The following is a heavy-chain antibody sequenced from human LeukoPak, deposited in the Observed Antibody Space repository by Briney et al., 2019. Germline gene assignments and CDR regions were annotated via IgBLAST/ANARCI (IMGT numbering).Heavy chain of an antibody. CDR1: GFTVTSNY. CDR3: AREVSGLDAFDI. Sequence: PGGSLRLSCAASGFTVTSNYMSWVRQAPGKGLEWVSVIFGGGGTYYADSVKGRFTISRDNAKNSLYLQMNSLRAEDTAVYYCAREVSGLDAFDIWGQGTMVTVSS. CDR2: IFGGGGT. V-gene: IGHV3-53*01. J-gene: IGHJ3*02. D-gene: IGHD5-12*01.